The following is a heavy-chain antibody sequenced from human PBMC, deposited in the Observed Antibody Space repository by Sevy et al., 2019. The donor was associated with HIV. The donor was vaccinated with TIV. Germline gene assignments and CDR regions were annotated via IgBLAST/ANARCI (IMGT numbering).Heavy chain of an antibody. CDR1: GFTFSNAW. CDR3: AKRGNGWYELDY. CDR2: IKSKSEGETT. J-gene: IGHJ4*02. D-gene: IGHD6-19*01. V-gene: IGHV3-15*01. Sequence: GGSLRLSCAASGFTFSNAWMIWVRQAPGKGLEWVGRIKSKSEGETTDYAAPVKGRFTISRDHSQNTVFLQMNSLRAEDTAVYYCAKRGNGWYELDYWGRGTLVTVSS.